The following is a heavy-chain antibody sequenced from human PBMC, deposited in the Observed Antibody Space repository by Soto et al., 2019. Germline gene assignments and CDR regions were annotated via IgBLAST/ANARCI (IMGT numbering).Heavy chain of an antibody. V-gene: IGHV1-69*04. CDR3: ARDHPRELAETYFDE. CDR1: GGTFSSYT. CDR2: IIPILGIA. J-gene: IGHJ4*02. D-gene: IGHD3-10*01. Sequence: RASVKVSCKASGGTFSSYTISWVRQAPGQGLEWMGRIIPILGIANYAQKFQGRVTITADKSTSTAYMELSSLRSEDTAVYYCARDHPRELAETYFDEWGQGTLVTGSS.